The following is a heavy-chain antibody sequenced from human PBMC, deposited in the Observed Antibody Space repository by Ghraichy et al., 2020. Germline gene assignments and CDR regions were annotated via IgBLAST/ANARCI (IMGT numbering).Heavy chain of an antibody. V-gene: IGHV3-53*01. CDR1: GFTVSSNY. Sequence: GGSLRLSCAASGFTVSSNYMSWVRQAPGKGLEWVSLIYIGGSTYYADSVKGRFTISRDESQNTLYLQMNSLRAEDTAVYYCARQYSTSWDLGYWGQGTLVTVSS. D-gene: IGHD2-2*01. J-gene: IGHJ4*02. CDR2: IYIGGST. CDR3: ARQYSTSWDLGY.